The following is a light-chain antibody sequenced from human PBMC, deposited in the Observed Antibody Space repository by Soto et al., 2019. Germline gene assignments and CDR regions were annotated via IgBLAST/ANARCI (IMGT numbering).Light chain of an antibody. CDR1: SSNIGSNT. V-gene: IGLV1-40*01. J-gene: IGLJ1*01. Sequence: QSVLTQPPSASGTPGQRVTISCSGSSSNIGSNTVNWYQQLPGTAPKLVIYGNSNRPSGVPDRFSGSKSGTSASLAITGLQAEDEADYYCQSYDSSLSCFYVFGTGTKLTVL. CDR3: QSYDSSLSCFYV. CDR2: GNS.